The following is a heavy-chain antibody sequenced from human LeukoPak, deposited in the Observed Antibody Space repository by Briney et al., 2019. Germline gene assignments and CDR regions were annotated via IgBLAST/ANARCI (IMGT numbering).Heavy chain of an antibody. CDR3: ARDRGAGSNAFDI. D-gene: IGHD3-10*01. CDR2: IYYSGST. V-gene: IGHV4-30-4*01. Sequence: SQTLSLTCTVSGGSISSGDYYWSWTRQPPGKGLEWIGYIYYSGSTYYNPSLKSRVTISVDTSKNQFSLKLSSVTAADTAVYYCARDRGAGSNAFDIWGQGTMVTVSS. CDR1: GGSISSGDYY. J-gene: IGHJ3*02.